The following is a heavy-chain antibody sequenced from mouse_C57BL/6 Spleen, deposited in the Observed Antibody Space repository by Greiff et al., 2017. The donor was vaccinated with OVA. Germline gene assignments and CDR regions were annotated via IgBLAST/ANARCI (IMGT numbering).Heavy chain of an antibody. J-gene: IGHJ4*01. Sequence: VQLVESGPELVKPGASVKISCKASGYAFSSSWMNWVKQRPGKGLEWIGRIYPGDGDTNYNGKFKGKATLTADKSSSTAYMQLSSLTSEDSAVYFCARRKDDYYGYAMDYWGQGTSVTVSS. D-gene: IGHD1-1*01. CDR1: GYAFSSSW. V-gene: IGHV1-82*01. CDR3: ARRKDDYYGYAMDY. CDR2: IYPGDGDT.